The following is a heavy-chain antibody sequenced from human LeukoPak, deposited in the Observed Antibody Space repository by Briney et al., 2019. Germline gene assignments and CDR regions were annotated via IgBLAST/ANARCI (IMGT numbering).Heavy chain of an antibody. J-gene: IGHJ5*02. V-gene: IGHV1-69*04. Sequence: SVKVSCKASGGTFSSYAISWVRQAPGQGLEWMGRIIPIFVITNYAQKFQGRVTITADKTTSTAYMELSRLRSEDTAVYYCARQDCTNGVCYWGWFDPWGQGTLVTVSS. CDR2: IIPIFVIT. D-gene: IGHD2-8*01. CDR1: GGTFSSYA. CDR3: ARQDCTNGVCYWGWFDP.